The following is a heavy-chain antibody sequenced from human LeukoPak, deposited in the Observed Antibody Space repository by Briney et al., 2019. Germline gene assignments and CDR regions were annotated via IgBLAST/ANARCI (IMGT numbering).Heavy chain of an antibody. CDR2: INPNSGGT. J-gene: IGHJ4*02. D-gene: IGHD3-22*01. V-gene: IGHV1-2*02. CDR1: GYTFTGYY. Sequence: ASVKVSCKASGYTFTGYYMHWVRQAPGQGLEWMGWINPNSGGTNYAQKFQGRVTMTRDTSISTAYMELSRLRSDDTAVYYCARDREGYYYDSSGYYGYRGQGTLVTVSS. CDR3: ARDREGYYYDSSGYYGY.